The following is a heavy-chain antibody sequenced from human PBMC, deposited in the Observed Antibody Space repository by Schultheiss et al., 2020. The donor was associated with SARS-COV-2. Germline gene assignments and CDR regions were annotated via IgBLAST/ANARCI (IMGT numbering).Heavy chain of an antibody. V-gene: IGHV1-46*01. Sequence: GESLKISCKASGYSFTSYYMHWVRQAPGQGLEWMGRINPSGGTTSYAQKFQGRVTLTRDTSTSTVYMELSSLRSEDTAVYYCARLVPYPPEYWGQGTLVTVSS. CDR2: INPSGGTT. CDR1: GYSFTSYY. CDR3: ARLVPYPPEY. D-gene: IGHD2-21*01. J-gene: IGHJ4*02.